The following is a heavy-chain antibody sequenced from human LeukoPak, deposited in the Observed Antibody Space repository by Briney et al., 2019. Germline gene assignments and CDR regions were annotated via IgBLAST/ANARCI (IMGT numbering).Heavy chain of an antibody. V-gene: IGHV3-7*01. CDR2: IKQDGSEK. J-gene: IGHJ4*02. Sequence: PGGSLRLSCAASGFTFSDYWMTWVRQAPGKGLEWVVNIKQDGSEKDYVDSVKGRFTISRDNAKNTLYLQMDSLRVEDTAVYYCARKGGYSSGYYYWGQGTPVTVSS. CDR3: ARKGGYSSGYYY. CDR1: GFTFSDYW. D-gene: IGHD3-22*01.